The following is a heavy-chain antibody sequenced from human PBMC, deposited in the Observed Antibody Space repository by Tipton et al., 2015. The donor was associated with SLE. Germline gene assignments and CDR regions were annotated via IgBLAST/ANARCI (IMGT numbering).Heavy chain of an antibody. Sequence: TLSLTCTVSGGSISSYYWSWIRQPAGKGLEWIGRIYTSGSTHYNPSLKSRVTISVDTSKNQFSLKLSSVTAADTAVYYCARVTSRWAAVSNWFDPWGQGTLVTVSS. J-gene: IGHJ5*02. CDR3: ARVTSRWAAVSNWFDP. V-gene: IGHV4-4*07. D-gene: IGHD6-13*01. CDR1: GGSISSYY. CDR2: IYTSGST.